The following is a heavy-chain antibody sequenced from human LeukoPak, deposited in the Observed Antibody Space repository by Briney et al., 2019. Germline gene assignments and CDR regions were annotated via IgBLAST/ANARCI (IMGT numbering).Heavy chain of an antibody. CDR3: ARDFCGGDCVPPSFDY. D-gene: IGHD2-21*02. CDR1: GYTFTSYA. J-gene: IGHJ4*02. CDR2: INTNTGNP. V-gene: IGHV7-4-1*02. Sequence: ASVKVSCKASGYTFTSYAMNWVRQAPGQGLEWMGWINTNTGNPTYAQGFTGRFVFFLDTSVSTAYLQISSLKAEDTAVYYCARDFCGGDCVPPSFDYWGQGTLVTVSS.